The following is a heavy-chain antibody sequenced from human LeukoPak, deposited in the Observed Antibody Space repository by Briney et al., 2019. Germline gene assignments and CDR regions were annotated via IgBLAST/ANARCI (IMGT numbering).Heavy chain of an antibody. Sequence: GGSLRLSCAASGFTFSSYSMNWVRQAPGKGLEWVSTISGSGDSTYYADSVKGRFTISRDNFKSTLYLQMNSLRAEDTAVYYCALQRTLWQQLLDYWGQGTLVTVSS. D-gene: IGHD6-13*01. V-gene: IGHV3-23*01. CDR2: ISGSGDST. CDR1: GFTFSSYS. CDR3: ALQRTLWQQLLDY. J-gene: IGHJ4*02.